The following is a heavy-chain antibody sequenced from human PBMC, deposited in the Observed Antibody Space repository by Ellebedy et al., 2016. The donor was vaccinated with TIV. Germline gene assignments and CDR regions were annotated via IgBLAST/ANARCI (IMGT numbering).Heavy chain of an antibody. Sequence: ASVKVSCXASGGTSSNSVIHWVRQAPGQGLEWMGGIIPIYGTAQYAQSLQGRVTLAADESTSTAYMELSSLRSEDTAVYYCARTRSVNYETSGYWYRPLDLWGQGTLVTVSS. J-gene: IGHJ4*02. CDR3: ARTRSVNYETSGYWYRPLDL. CDR2: IIPIYGTA. CDR1: GGTSSNSV. V-gene: IGHV1-69*13. D-gene: IGHD3-22*01.